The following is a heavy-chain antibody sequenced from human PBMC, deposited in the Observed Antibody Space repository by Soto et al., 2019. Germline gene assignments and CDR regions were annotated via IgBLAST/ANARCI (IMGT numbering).Heavy chain of an antibody. J-gene: IGHJ5*02. D-gene: IGHD1-1*01. CDR3: ARRYKSAGWLEP. CDR2: INPATGNT. CDR1: GYSFATYA. Sequence: QVQLVQSGAEVKKPGTSVKVSCKASGYSFATYAIHWVRQAPGQGLEWMGWINPATGNTEYSDKFQDRVTFTRDTSATTAYMELRGLRSEDTAVYYCARRYKSAGWLEPWGQGTLVTVPS. V-gene: IGHV1-3*01.